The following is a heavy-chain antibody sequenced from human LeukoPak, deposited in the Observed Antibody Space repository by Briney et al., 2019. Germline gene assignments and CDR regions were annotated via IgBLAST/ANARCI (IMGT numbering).Heavy chain of an antibody. CDR2: IYHSGST. J-gene: IGHJ4*02. CDR3: ARASGVVTANFDY. CDR1: GGSISSSNW. D-gene: IGHD2-21*02. Sequence: SETLSLTCAVSGGSISSSNWWSWVRQPPGKGLEWIGEIYHSGSTNYNPSLKSRVTISVDKSKNQFSLKLSSVTAADTAVYYCARASGVVTANFDYWGQGTLVTVSS. V-gene: IGHV4-4*02.